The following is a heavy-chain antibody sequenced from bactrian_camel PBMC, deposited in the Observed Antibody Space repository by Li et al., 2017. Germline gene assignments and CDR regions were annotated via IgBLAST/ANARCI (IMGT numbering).Heavy chain of an antibody. CDR1: GFTIGQRC. D-gene: IGHD1*01. CDR2: IYTDGEQT. V-gene: IGHV3S6*01. Sequence: HVQLVESGGGSVEAGGTLTLSCVVSGFTIGQRCMAWFRQAAGKEREGVAKIYTDGEQTVCGDSVKGRFTISKNVTKDTVYLQMNDLKPEDTAMYSCHDNQCHRGWPGAYRGPGTQVTVS. J-gene: IGHJ4*01. CDR3: HDNQCHRGWPGAY.